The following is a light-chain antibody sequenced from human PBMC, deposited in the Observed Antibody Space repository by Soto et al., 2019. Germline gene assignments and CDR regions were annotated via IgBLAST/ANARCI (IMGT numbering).Light chain of an antibody. CDR1: SSDVGGYDY. V-gene: IGLV2-14*01. CDR2: EVS. J-gene: IGLJ1*01. CDR3: SSYSISTAYL. Sequence: QSVLTQPASVSGSPGQSITISCTGTSSDVGGYDYVSWYQLHPGKAPKLMVFEVSNRPSGVSYRFSGSKSGNTASLTISGLQAEDEADYFCSSYSISTAYLFXTGTKVTDL.